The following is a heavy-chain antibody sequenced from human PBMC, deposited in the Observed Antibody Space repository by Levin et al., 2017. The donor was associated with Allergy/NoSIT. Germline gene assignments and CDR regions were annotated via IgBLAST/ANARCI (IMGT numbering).Heavy chain of an antibody. Sequence: ASVKVSCKASGSTFSGYHIHWVRQAPGQGLEWMGWINPVNGDTKYAAKFQGRVTLTRDTSISTAYMDLSSLRSDDTAVFYCARSRSGYTYYGMDVWGQGTTVTVSS. CDR1: GSTFSGYH. V-gene: IGHV1-2*02. CDR3: ARSRSGYTYYGMDV. J-gene: IGHJ6*02. D-gene: IGHD5-18*01. CDR2: INPVNGDT.